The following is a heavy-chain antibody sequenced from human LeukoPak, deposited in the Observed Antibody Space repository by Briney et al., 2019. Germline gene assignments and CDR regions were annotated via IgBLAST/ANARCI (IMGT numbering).Heavy chain of an antibody. CDR1: GFAFSGSW. D-gene: IGHD3-3*01. CDR3: ARELSWSGRDY. Sequence: GGSLRLSCAASGFAFSGSWMSWVRQAPGKGLEWVANINQDGSAKNYLDSVKGRFTISIDRGKNSLYLQMNSLRDEDTAVYYCARELSWSGRDYWGQGTLVTVSS. CDR2: INQDGSAK. J-gene: IGHJ4*02. V-gene: IGHV3-7*01.